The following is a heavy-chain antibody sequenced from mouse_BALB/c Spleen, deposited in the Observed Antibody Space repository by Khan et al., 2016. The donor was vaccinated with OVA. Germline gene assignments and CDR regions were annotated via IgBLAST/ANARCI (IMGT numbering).Heavy chain of an antibody. CDR3: ARGGYGSWAY. CDR2: INPGSGDN. CDR1: GYAFTDFL. D-gene: IGHD1-1*02. J-gene: IGHJ3*01. Sequence: QVQLQQSGAELVRPGTSVKVSCKASGYAFTDFLIEWLQQRPGQGLEWIGLINPGSGDNNYNEKFKGKATLTANKSSSTAYMQLSSLTSDDSAVYFCARGGYGSWAYWGQGTLVTVSA. V-gene: IGHV1-54*01.